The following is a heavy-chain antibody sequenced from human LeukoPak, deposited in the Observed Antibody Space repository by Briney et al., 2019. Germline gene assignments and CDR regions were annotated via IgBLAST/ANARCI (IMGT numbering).Heavy chain of an antibody. CDR1: GFTFSDYA. CDR3: AKDHANTPVVTN. CDR2: ISGGSSGST. Sequence: PGGFLRLSCAASGFTFSDYAMSWVRQAPGKGLEWLSVISGGSSGSTYYAGSVTGRFTVSRDNSKNTVDLQMNNLRVDGTAIYYCAKDHANTPVVTNWGQGILVSVSS. V-gene: IGHV3-23*01. D-gene: IGHD2-21*02. J-gene: IGHJ4*02.